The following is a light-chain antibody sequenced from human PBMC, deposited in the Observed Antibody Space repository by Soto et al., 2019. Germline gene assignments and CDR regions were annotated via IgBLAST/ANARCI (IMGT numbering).Light chain of an antibody. CDR2: EVT. J-gene: IGLJ7*01. Sequence: QSALTQPPSASGSPGQSVTISCTGTSSDGGGYNYVSWYQQYPGRAPKLMIYEVTKRPSGVPDRFSGSKSGNTASLTVSGLQAEGEADYYCSSYAASNNFYFVFGGGTQLTVL. CDR3: SSYAASNNFYFV. V-gene: IGLV2-8*01. CDR1: SSDGGGYNY.